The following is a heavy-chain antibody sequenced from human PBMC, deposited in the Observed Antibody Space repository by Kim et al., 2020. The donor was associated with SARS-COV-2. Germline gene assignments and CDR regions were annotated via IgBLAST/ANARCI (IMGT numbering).Heavy chain of an antibody. D-gene: IGHD3-22*01. CDR3: ARDPAREYFDSSGYLDY. Sequence: VKGRFSSSRDNSKSTLYLHMNSLRAEDTALYYCARDPAREYFDSSGYLDYWGQGTLVTVSS. J-gene: IGHJ4*02. V-gene: IGHV3-23*01.